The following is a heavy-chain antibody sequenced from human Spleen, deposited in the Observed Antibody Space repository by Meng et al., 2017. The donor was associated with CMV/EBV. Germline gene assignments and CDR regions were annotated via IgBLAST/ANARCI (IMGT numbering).Heavy chain of an antibody. CDR3: ARHHIKIVYGMDV. CDR1: GFTFSSYS. J-gene: IGHJ6*02. V-gene: IGHV3-48*04. Sequence: GESLKISCTVSGFTFSSYSMNWVRQAPGKGLECVSYISSSSAAIYYAASVKGRFTISRDSAKNSLYLQMDSLRADDTAVYYCARHHIKIVYGMDVWGQGTTVTVSS. D-gene: IGHD2-15*01. CDR2: ISSSSAAI.